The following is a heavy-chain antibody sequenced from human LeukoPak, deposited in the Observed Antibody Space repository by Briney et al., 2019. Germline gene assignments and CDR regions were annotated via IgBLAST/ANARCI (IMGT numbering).Heavy chain of an antibody. D-gene: IGHD3-16*01. J-gene: IGHJ4*02. CDR3: ATPYYDYVWGSDYFDY. CDR1: GYTLTVLS. Sequence: GASVKVSCKVSGYTLTVLSMNGVRQAPGKGLEWMGGFDPEDGETIYAQTFQGRVTMTEDRSTDTAYMELSSLRSEDTAVYFCATPYYDYVWGSDYFDYWGQGTLVTVSS. CDR2: FDPEDGET. V-gene: IGHV1-24*01.